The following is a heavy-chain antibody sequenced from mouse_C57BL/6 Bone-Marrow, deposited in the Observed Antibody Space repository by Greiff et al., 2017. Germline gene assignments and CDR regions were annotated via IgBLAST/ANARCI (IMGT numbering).Heavy chain of an antibody. V-gene: IGHV14-4*01. CDR3: TFYSNFLPY. D-gene: IGHD2-5*01. Sequence: EVQRVESGAELVRPGASVKLSCTASGFNIKDDYMHWVKQRPEQGLEWIGWIDPENGDTEYASKFQGKATITADTSSNTAYLQLSSLTSEDTAVYYCTFYSNFLPYWGQGTLVTVSA. CDR1: GFNIKDDY. CDR2: IDPENGDT. J-gene: IGHJ3*01.